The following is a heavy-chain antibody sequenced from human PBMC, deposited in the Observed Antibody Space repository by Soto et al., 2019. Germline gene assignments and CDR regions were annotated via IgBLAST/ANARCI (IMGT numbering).Heavy chain of an antibody. Sequence: GDSVKVACNASGYTFTLYAMHWVRQAPGQRLEWMGWINAANGNTKSSQKFQGRVTFTRDTSASTGYMELSTLNSADTAVYYCARDQRRDYDFWSGYSQGFDYWGQGTPVTVAS. CDR2: INAANGNT. CDR3: ARDQRRDYDFWSGYSQGFDY. V-gene: IGHV1-3*01. J-gene: IGHJ4*02. D-gene: IGHD3-3*01. CDR1: GYTFTLYA.